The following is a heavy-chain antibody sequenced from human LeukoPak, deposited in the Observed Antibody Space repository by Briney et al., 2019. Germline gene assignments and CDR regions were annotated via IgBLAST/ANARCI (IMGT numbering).Heavy chain of an antibody. Sequence: SETLSLTCTVSGYSISSGYYWGWIRQPPGKGLEWIGSIYHSGSTYYNPSLKSRVTISVDRSKNQFSLKLSSVTAADTAVYYCAGDKQLVLDYWGQGTLVTVSS. J-gene: IGHJ4*02. CDR3: AGDKQLVLDY. CDR2: IYHSGST. V-gene: IGHV4-38-2*02. CDR1: GYSISSGYY. D-gene: IGHD6-6*01.